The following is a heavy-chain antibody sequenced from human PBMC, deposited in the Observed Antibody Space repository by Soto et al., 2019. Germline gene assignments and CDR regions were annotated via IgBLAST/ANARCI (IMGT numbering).Heavy chain of an antibody. J-gene: IGHJ4*02. CDR2: IRKKANEFNT. CDR3: TRWRTSIAYFEY. Sequence: QPGWSLGLSCVMSRLSFNSYALDWAREAPGKGLEWVGRIRKKANEFNTEHAASVRGRFTISRDDSKNLVYLQMNSLKPEDTAVYYCTRWRTSIAYFEYWGRGTLVTVS. CDR1: RLSFNSYA. V-gene: IGHV3-72*01.